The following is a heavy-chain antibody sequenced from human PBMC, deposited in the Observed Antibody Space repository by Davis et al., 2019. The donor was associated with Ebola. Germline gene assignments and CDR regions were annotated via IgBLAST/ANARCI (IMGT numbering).Heavy chain of an antibody. CDR3: ARRSPQALD. V-gene: IGHV3-7*01. D-gene: IGHD1-1*01. Sequence: GESLKISCAASGFTFNIFDMHWVRQAPGKGLEWVANIKQDGSEKYYVNSVKGRFIISRDNAKNSLYLQMNSLRAEDTAVYYCARRSPQALDWGQGTLVTVSS. CDR1: GFTFNIFD. J-gene: IGHJ4*02. CDR2: IKQDGSEK.